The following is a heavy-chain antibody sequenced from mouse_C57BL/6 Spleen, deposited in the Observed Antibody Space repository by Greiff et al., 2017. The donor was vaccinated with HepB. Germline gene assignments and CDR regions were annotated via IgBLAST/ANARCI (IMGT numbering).Heavy chain of an antibody. Sequence: VQLQQSGPELVKPGASVKISCKASGYTFTDYYMNWVKQSHGKSLEWIGDINPNNGGTSYNQKFKGKATLTVDKSSSTAYMELRSLTSEDSTVYYCARWHYAGFAYWGQGTLVTVSA. CDR3: ARWHYAGFAY. CDR2: INPNNGGT. J-gene: IGHJ3*01. V-gene: IGHV1-26*01. D-gene: IGHD1-1*02. CDR1: GYTFTDYY.